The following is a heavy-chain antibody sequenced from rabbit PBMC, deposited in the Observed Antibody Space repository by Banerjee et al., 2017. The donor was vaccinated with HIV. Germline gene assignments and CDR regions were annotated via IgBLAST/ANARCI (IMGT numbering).Heavy chain of an antibody. CDR3: ARDLAGVIGWNFNL. CDR1: RFSFSSTYY. Sequence: QEQLEESGGDLVKPEGSLTLTCTASRFSFSSTYYMCWVRQAPGKGLEWITCIYTSSSSNTWYASWAKGRFTISKASWTTVTLQMTSLTAADTASYFCARDLAGVIGWNFNLWGPGTLVTVS. V-gene: IGHV1S45*01. D-gene: IGHD4-1*01. J-gene: IGHJ4*01. CDR2: IYTSSSSNT.